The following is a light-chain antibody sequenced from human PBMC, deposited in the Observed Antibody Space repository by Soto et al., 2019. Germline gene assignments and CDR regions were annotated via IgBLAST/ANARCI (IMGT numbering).Light chain of an antibody. CDR3: QQYGSSGT. CDR2: GAS. CDR1: QSVSNNY. Sequence: IVLTQSPVTRSPSPGERATLSCRASQSVSNNYLAWYQQKPGQAPRLLIYGASNRATGIPDRFSGSVSGTDCTLTISRLEPEDFAVYYCQQYGSSGTFGQGTKVDIK. V-gene: IGKV3-20*01. J-gene: IGKJ1*01.